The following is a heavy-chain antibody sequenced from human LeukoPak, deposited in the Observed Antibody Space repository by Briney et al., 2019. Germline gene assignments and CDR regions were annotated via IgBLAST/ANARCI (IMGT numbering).Heavy chain of an antibody. CDR1: GFTVSSNY. V-gene: IGHV3-53*01. J-gene: IGHJ4*02. D-gene: IGHD6-6*01. CDR3: AKGGRIAARGVDY. CDR2: IYSGGST. Sequence: GGSLRLSCAASGFTVSSNYMSWVRQAPGKGLEWVSVIYSGGSTYYADSVKGRFTISRDNSKNTLYLQMNSLRAEDTAVYYCAKGGRIAARGVDYWGQGTLVTVSS.